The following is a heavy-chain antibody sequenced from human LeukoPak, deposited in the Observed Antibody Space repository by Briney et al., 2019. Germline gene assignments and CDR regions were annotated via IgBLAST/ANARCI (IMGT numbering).Heavy chain of an antibody. V-gene: IGHV1-69*05. CDR3: AIPRIIGYALDY. Sequence: GASVKVSCKASGGTFSSYAISWVRQAPGQGLEWMGGIIPIFGTANYAQKFQGRVTITTDESTSTAYMELSSLRSEDTAVYYCAIPRIIGYALDYWGQGTLVTVSS. CDR1: GGTFSSYA. CDR2: IIPIFGTA. J-gene: IGHJ4*02. D-gene: IGHD2-2*01.